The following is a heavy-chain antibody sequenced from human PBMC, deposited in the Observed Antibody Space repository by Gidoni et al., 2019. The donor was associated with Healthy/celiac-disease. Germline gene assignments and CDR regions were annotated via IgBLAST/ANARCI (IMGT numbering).Heavy chain of an antibody. CDR1: GRSISRCGYY. J-gene: IGHJ5*02. Sequence: QVQLQESGPGLVKPSQTLSLTCTVSGRSISRCGYYWSWIRQHPGKGLEWIGYIYYSGSTYYNPSLKSRVTISVDTSKNQFSLKLSSVTAADTAVYYCARDVVGLAGTTLFRWFDPWGQGTLVTVSS. D-gene: IGHD1-1*01. CDR3: ARDVVGLAGTTLFRWFDP. V-gene: IGHV4-31*03. CDR2: IYYSGST.